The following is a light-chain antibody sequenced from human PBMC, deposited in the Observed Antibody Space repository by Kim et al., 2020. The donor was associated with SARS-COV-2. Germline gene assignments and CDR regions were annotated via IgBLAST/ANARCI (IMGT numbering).Light chain of an antibody. J-gene: IGLJ2*01. CDR2: DTG. Sequence: GGPVTLTCSTRTGPISSDHFPDWYKHNPGPAPMTQIYDTGNRRSWKPARCSGSRRGGKAALTRSAAQPEDEADCYCMLSYGESRVFGGGTKLTVL. CDR3: MLSYGESRV. V-gene: IGLV7-46*01. CDR1: TGPISSDHF.